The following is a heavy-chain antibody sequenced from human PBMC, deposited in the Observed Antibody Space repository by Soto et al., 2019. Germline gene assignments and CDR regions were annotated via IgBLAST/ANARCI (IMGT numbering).Heavy chain of an antibody. CDR3: ARGIVTTIGDY. Sequence: ASVKVSCKASGYTFTSFGISWVRQAPGQGLEWMGWISTDNGYTKYTQNLQGRVAMTTDTSTSTAYMELRSLRSDDTAVYYCARGIVTTIGDYWGQGTLGTVSS. J-gene: IGHJ4*02. D-gene: IGHD5-12*01. CDR1: GYTFTSFG. V-gene: IGHV1-18*01. CDR2: ISTDNGYT.